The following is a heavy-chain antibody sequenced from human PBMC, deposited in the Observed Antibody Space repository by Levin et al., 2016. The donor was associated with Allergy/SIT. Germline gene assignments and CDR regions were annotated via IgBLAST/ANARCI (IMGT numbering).Heavy chain of an antibody. CDR1: GYTFTSYY. Sequence: ASVKVSCKASGYTFTSYYMHWVRQAPGQGLEWMGIINPSGGSTSYAQKFQGRVTMTRDTSTSTVYMELSSLRSEDTAVYYCARVGAYCGGDCYSRDWYFDLWGRGTLVTVSS. V-gene: IGHV1-46*01. D-gene: IGHD2-21*02. CDR3: ARVGAYCGGDCYSRDWYFDL. CDR2: INPSGGST. J-gene: IGHJ2*01.